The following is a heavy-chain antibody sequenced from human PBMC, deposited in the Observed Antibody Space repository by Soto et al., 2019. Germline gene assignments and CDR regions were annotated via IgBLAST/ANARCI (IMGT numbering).Heavy chain of an antibody. D-gene: IGHD1-1*01. CDR3: ARGPNIPWLERDWFDP. CDR2: INHSGST. CDR1: GGSFSGYY. J-gene: IGHJ5*02. V-gene: IGHV4-34*01. Sequence: SETLSLTCAVYGGSFSGYYWSWIRQPPGKGLEWIGEINHSGSTNYNPSLKSRVTISVDTSKNQFSLKLSSVTAADTAVYYCARGPNIPWLERDWFDPWGQGTLVTVSS.